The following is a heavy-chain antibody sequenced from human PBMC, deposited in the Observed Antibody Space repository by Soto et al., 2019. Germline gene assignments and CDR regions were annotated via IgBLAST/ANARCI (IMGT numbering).Heavy chain of an antibody. CDR3: VHRALYSGSHWDGGYFDT. J-gene: IGHJ4*02. CDR2: IYWDDDK. V-gene: IGHV2-5*02. Sequence: QITLRESGPTRVRPTQPLTLTCDFSGFSLTTSGVGVAWIRQPPGKAPEWLAVIYWDDDKRYSPTLKSRLTTAKYTSTRPVCLPMTHMDPVGTGTYYCVHRALYSGSHWDGGYFDTWGKGPPATVS. D-gene: IGHD1-26*01. CDR1: GFSLTTSGVG.